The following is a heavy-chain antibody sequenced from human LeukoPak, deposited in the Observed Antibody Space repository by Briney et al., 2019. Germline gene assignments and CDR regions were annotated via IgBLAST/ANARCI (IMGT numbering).Heavy chain of an antibody. D-gene: IGHD2-15*01. CDR3: ARYCSGGSCYSY. Sequence: ASVKVSCKASGYTFTGYYMHWVRQAPGQGLEWMGWINPNSGGTNYAQKFQGRVTMTRDTSISTAYMELSRLRSDDMAVYYCARYCSGGSCYSYWGQGTLVTVSS. V-gene: IGHV1-2*02. J-gene: IGHJ4*02. CDR1: GYTFTGYY. CDR2: INPNSGGT.